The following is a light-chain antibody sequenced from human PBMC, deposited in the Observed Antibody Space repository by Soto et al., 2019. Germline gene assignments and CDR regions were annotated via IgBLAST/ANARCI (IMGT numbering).Light chain of an antibody. CDR1: QSVSSSY. CDR3: QQYGSSPGVT. V-gene: IGKV3-20*01. J-gene: IGKJ4*01. Sequence: EIVLTQSPGTLSLSPGERATLSCRASQSVSSSYLAWYQQKPGQAPRLLIYGASSRATGIPDRFSGSGSGTDFTLTISRLEPEDCAVYYCQQYGSSPGVTFGGGNKVELK. CDR2: GAS.